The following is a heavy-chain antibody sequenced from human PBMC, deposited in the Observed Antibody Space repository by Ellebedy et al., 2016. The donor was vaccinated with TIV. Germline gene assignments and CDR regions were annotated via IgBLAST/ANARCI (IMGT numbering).Heavy chain of an antibody. CDR3: ARAASAYSGYPDSL. CDR2: MDPNSGNT. V-gene: IGHV1-8*01. D-gene: IGHD5-12*01. J-gene: IGHJ4*02. CDR1: GYTFTSYY. Sequence: AASVKVSCKASGYTFTSYYINWVRQATGQGLEWMGWMDPNSGNTGYAQKFQGRVTMTRNASISTTYMELSSLRSEDTAVYYCARAASAYSGYPDSLWGQGTLVTVSS.